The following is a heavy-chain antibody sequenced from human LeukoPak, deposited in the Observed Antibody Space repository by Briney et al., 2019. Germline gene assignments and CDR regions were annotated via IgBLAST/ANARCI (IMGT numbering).Heavy chain of an antibody. Sequence: KPSETLSLTCTVSGGSIGSYYWSWIRQPPGKGLEWIGYIHYSGSTNHNPSLKSRVTISIDTSKNQISLRLTSVTAADTAVYYCARVCIGGSSCMDVWGKGTTVTISS. CDR3: ARVCIGGSSCMDV. D-gene: IGHD3-16*01. V-gene: IGHV4-59*01. CDR2: IHYSGST. J-gene: IGHJ6*03. CDR1: GGSIGSYY.